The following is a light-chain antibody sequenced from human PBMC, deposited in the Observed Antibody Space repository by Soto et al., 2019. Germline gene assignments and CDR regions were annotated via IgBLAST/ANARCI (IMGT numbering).Light chain of an antibody. J-gene: IGKJ4*01. CDR1: QNVYNN. Sequence: EIVMTQSPATLSVSPGEGATLSCKASQNVYNNLAWYQQRPGQPPRLLIYDASTRATGISARSSGSGYGTEFTLTISSLQSEDFAVYFCQQCRNWPLTFGGGTKVDIK. CDR2: DAS. V-gene: IGKV3-15*01. CDR3: QQCRNWPLT.